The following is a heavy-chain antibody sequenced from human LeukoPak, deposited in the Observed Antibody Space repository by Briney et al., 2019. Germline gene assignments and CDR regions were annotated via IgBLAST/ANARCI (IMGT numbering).Heavy chain of an antibody. CDR3: AKSRGWSFDH. CDR1: GFTFSSHW. CDR2: IKKDGSEK. J-gene: IGHJ4*02. Sequence: GGSLRLSCAASGFTFSSHWMSWVRQAPGKGLEWVANIKKDGSEKYYVDAVKGRFTISRDNSKNTLYLQMNSLRVEDTAVYYCAKSRGWSFDHWGQGTLVTVSS. D-gene: IGHD2-15*01. V-gene: IGHV3-7*01.